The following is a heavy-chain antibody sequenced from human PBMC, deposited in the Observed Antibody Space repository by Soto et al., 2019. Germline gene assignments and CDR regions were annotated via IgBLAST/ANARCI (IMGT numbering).Heavy chain of an antibody. Sequence: QVQLVQSGAEVKKPGASVKVSCKASGYTFTGYYMHWVRQAPGQGLEWMGWINPNSGGTNYAQKFQGWVTMTRETSTSTAYMEQSRLRSDDTGVYYCASTRGPTKPSDYWGQGTLVTVSS. CDR3: ASTRGPTKPSDY. D-gene: IGHD3-16*01. CDR1: GYTFTGYY. J-gene: IGHJ4*02. V-gene: IGHV1-2*04. CDR2: INPNSGGT.